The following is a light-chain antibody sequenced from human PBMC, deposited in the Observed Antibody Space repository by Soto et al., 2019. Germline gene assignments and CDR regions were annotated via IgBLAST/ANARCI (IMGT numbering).Light chain of an antibody. J-gene: IGKJ5*01. V-gene: IGKV3-20*01. Sequence: EIVLTQSPGTLSLSPGERATLSCRASQSVSSSYLTWYQQKPGQAPRLLIFDASTRATGIPDRFTGSGSGTDFTLTIGRLEPEDFAVYYCQLYGSSSITFGQGTRLEIK. CDR3: QLYGSSSIT. CDR2: DAS. CDR1: QSVSSSY.